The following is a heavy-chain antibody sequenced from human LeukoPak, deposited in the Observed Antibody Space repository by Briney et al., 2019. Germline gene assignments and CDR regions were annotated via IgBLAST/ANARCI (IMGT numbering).Heavy chain of an antibody. CDR3: ARGRNWNYGGWFDP. CDR2: INHSGST. CDR1: GGSFSRYY. Sequence: SETLSLTCGVYGGSFSRYYWSWIRQPPGKGLEWIGEINHSGSTNHNPSLKSRVTISVDTSKNQFSLKLTSVTAADTAVYYCARGRNWNYGGWFDPWGQGTLVTVSS. V-gene: IGHV4-34*01. D-gene: IGHD1-7*01. J-gene: IGHJ5*02.